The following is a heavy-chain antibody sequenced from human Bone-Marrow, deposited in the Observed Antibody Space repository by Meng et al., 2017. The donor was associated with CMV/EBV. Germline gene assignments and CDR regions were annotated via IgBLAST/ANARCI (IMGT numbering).Heavy chain of an antibody. D-gene: IGHD5-18*01. J-gene: IGHJ4*02. CDR1: GFIFSNYA. Sequence: GESLKISCAASGFIFSNYAMHWVRQAPGKGLEWVAVISHDGSNKYDADSVKGRFTISRDNSKNTLYLQMNSLRAEDTAVYYCARDPRRGYSYGYQYDYWGQGTLVTVSS. CDR2: ISHDGSNK. V-gene: IGHV3-30-3*01. CDR3: ARDPRRGYSYGYQYDY.